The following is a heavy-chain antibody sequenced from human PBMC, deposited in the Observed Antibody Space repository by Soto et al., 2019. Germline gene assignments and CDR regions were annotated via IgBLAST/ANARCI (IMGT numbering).Heavy chain of an antibody. J-gene: IGHJ5*02. CDR2: LSGSGRLT. CDR1: GFTFSDYA. V-gene: IGHV3-23*01. D-gene: IGHD2-21*02. Sequence: ELQLLESGGRLVPPGESLRLSCAASGFTFSDYAMSWVRQAPGKGLEWVSGLSGSGRLTYYAESVRGRFTIARDNSKKTLFLQMSSLRDEDTAVYYFAKDLGLVPATWGQGTLVTVSS. CDR3: AKDLGLVPAT.